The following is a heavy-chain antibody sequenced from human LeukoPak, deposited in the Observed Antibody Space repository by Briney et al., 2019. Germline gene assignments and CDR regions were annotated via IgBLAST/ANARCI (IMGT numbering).Heavy chain of an antibody. Sequence: PGGSLRLSCAASGFTFSAFAMTWVRQAPGRGLEWVSTLSGTGGSTYYAESVKGRFTISRDNSKNTLYLQMNSLRAEDTAVYYCAKSIHGYSSPTNFDYWGQGTLVTVSS. CDR1: GFTFSAFA. D-gene: IGHD5-24*01. V-gene: IGHV3-23*01. CDR3: AKSIHGYSSPTNFDY. CDR2: LSGTGGST. J-gene: IGHJ4*02.